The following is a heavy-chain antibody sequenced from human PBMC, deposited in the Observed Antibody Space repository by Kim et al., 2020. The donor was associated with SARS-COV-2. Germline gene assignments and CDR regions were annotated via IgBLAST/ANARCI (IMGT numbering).Heavy chain of an antibody. CDR3: ARDLDYYDSSGYYS. J-gene: IGHJ4*02. Sequence: GGSLRLSCAASGFTFSSYSMYWVRQAPGKGLEWVSSISSSSSYIYYADSVKGRFTISRDNAKNSLYLQMNSLRAEDTAVYYCARDLDYYDSSGYYSWGQGTLVTVSS. CDR1: GFTFSSYS. D-gene: IGHD3-22*01. CDR2: ISSSSSYI. V-gene: IGHV3-21*01.